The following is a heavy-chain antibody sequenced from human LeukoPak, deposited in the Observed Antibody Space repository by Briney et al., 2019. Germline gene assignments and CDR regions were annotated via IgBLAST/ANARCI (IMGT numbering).Heavy chain of an antibody. Sequence: GGSLRLSCAASGFTFSGYWMHWVRQAPGKGLVWVSRISTDGSSTTYADSVKGRFTISRDNAKDTLYLQMNSLRAEDTAVYYCAGHHQAYSRTYWGQGTLVTVSS. CDR1: GFTFSGYW. D-gene: IGHD6-13*01. J-gene: IGHJ4*02. CDR3: AGHHQAYSRTY. CDR2: ISTDGSST. V-gene: IGHV3-74*01.